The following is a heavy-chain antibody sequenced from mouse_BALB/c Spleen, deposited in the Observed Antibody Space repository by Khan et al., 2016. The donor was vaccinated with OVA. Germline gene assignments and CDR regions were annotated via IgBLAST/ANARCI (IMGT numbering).Heavy chain of an antibody. CDR2: IYPGTDNT. V-gene: IGHV1S132*01. D-gene: IGHD3-2*02. J-gene: IGHJ2*01. CDR1: GYIFTSYW. Sequence: QVQLQQSGAELVRPGASVKLSCKTSGYIFTSYWVHWIKQRSGQGLEWIARIYPGTDNTYYNEKLKDKATLTADKSSNTAYMQLSSLKSEDSAVYCCAREEALYYFDYWGQGTTLTVSS. CDR3: AREEALYYFDY.